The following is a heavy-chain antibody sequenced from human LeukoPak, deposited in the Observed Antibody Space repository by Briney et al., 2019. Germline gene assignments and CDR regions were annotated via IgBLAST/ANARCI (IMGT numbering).Heavy chain of an antibody. J-gene: IGHJ4*02. CDR3: ARDRGAYYYDSSGYYLYYFDY. V-gene: IGHV4-38-2*02. CDR2: IYHSGST. Sequence: PSETLSLTCTVSGYSISSGYYWGWIRQPPGKGLEWIGSIYHSGSTYYNPSLKSRVTISVDASKNQFALKLSSVTAADTAVYYCARDRGAYYYDSSGYYLYYFDYWGQGTLVTVSS. D-gene: IGHD3-22*01. CDR1: GYSISSGYY.